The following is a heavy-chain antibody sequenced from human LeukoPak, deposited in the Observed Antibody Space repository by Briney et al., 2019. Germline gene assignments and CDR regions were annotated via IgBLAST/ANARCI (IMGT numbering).Heavy chain of an antibody. D-gene: IGHD6-19*01. V-gene: IGHV3-48*01. CDR2: ISGSSRTI. J-gene: IGHJ6*02. CDR1: GFTVTNYY. Sequence: GGSLRLSCAASGFTVTNYYMSWVRQAPGEGLECVSYISGSSRTIYYADSVKGRFTISRDNAKNSLYLQMNSLRAEDTAVYYCARLRSPSSYYFGMDVWGQGTTVTVSS. CDR3: ARLRSPSSYYFGMDV.